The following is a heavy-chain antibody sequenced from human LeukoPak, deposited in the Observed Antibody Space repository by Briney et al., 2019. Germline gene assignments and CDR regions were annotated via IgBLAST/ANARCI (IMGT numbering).Heavy chain of an antibody. CDR2: INHSGST. CDR3: ARHAPYYYENWFNP. Sequence: PSETLSLTCAVYGGSFSGYYWSWIRQPPGKGLEWIGEINHSGSTNYNPSLKSRVTISVDTSKNQFSLKLSSVTAADTAVYYCARHAPYYYENWFNPWGQGTLVTVSS. J-gene: IGHJ5*02. D-gene: IGHD3-22*01. CDR1: GGSFSGYY. V-gene: IGHV4-34*01.